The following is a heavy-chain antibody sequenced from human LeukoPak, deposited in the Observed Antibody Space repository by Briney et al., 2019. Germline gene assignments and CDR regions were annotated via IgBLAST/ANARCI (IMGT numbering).Heavy chain of an antibody. J-gene: IGHJ3*02. CDR3: ARDHSVLLWFGEPRGDAFDI. Sequence: GGSLRLSCAASGFTFSSYGMHWVRQAPGKGLEWVAVISYDGSNKYYADSVKGRFTISRDNSKNTLYLQMNSLRAEDTAVYYCARDHSVLLWFGEPRGDAFDIWGQGTMVTVSS. CDR2: ISYDGSNK. CDR1: GFTFSSYG. V-gene: IGHV3-30*19. D-gene: IGHD3-10*01.